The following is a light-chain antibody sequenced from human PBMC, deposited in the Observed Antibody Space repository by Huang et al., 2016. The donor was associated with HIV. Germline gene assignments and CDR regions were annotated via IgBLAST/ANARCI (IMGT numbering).Light chain of an antibody. CDR1: QNVRNN. CDR2: DTS. CDR3: QQYDNWPPGLT. Sequence: EIMMTQSPATLSVSPGGRATLSCRASQNVRNNLAWYQQKTGQAPPLLIYDTSTRASGIPARFSGSGSGTEFTLTISGLQSEDFAFYYCQQYDNWPPGLTFGGGTKIEI. V-gene: IGKV3D-15*01. J-gene: IGKJ4*01.